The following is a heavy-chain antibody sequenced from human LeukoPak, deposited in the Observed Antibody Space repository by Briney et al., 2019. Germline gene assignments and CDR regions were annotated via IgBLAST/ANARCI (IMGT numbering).Heavy chain of an antibody. D-gene: IGHD2-15*01. V-gene: IGHV3-73*01. CDR2: IRTKANSYAT. CDR3: TRHQGAGGSGVDY. CDR1: GFIFSGSA. J-gene: IGHJ4*02. Sequence: GGSLRLSCAASGFIFSGSAMHWVCQASGKGLEWVGRIRTKANSYATTYAASVKGRFTISRDDSENTAYLQMNSLKTEDTAVYYCTRHQGAGGSGVDYWGQGTLVTVSS.